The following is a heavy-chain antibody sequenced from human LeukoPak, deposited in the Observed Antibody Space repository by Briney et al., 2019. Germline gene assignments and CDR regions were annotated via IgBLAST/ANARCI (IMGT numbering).Heavy chain of an antibody. Sequence: SQTLSLTCVISRDTVSTNIVACKWIRQSPSRGLEWLGRTYYKSKWYYDYAVSVKGRLIINPDTSNNQFSLHLNSVTPEDTAVYYCARYTYSRGLDYWGQGNLVTVSS. J-gene: IGHJ4*02. CDR2: TYYKSKWYY. CDR1: RDTVSTNIVA. V-gene: IGHV6-1*01. D-gene: IGHD6-13*01. CDR3: ARYTYSRGLDY.